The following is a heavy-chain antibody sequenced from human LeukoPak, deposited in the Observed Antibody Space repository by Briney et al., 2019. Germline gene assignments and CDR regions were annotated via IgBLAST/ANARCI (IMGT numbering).Heavy chain of an antibody. CDR1: GGSISTGNHY. J-gene: IGHJ6*03. D-gene: IGHD3-16*01. Sequence: SETLSLTCTVSGGSISTGNHYWRWLRQPAGKGLEWIGRIYASGSTNYNPSLMSRVTMSVDTPKNQFSLRLSSVTAADTAVYYCERDRRYASSNYYYYYMDVWGKGTTVTVSS. CDR2: IYASGST. V-gene: IGHV4-61*02. CDR3: ERDRRYASSNYYYYYMDV.